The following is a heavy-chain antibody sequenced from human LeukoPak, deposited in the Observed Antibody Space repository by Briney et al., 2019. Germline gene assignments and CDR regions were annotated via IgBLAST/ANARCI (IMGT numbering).Heavy chain of an antibody. CDR3: AGDGVYGDYVWFDP. V-gene: IGHV1-18*01. CDR2: INTDNGKT. J-gene: IGHJ5*02. CDR1: GYTFINYG. Sequence: ASVKVSCKASGYTFINYGITWVRQAPGQGLEWMGWINTDNGKTKYSQKIQGRLTMTTDTSTRTTYMELRSLRSDDTAVYYCAGDGVYGDYVWFDPWGQGTLVTVSS. D-gene: IGHD4-17*01.